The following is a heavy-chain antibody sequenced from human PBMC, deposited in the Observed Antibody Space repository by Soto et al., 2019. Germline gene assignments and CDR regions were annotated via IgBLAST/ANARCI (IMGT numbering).Heavy chain of an antibody. Sequence: GGSLRLSCTASGFTFSNYAVSWVRQAPGKGLEWVAGDSDSGGTPYYADSVKGRFTISRDNAKNTLYLQMNSLRAEDTAVYYCARDWRILGMDVWGQGTTVTVSS. V-gene: IGHV3-23*01. J-gene: IGHJ6*02. CDR2: DSDSGGTP. CDR1: GFTFSNYA. CDR3: ARDWRILGMDV.